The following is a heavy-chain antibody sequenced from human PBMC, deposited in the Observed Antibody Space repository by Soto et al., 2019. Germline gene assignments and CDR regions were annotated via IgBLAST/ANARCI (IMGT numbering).Heavy chain of an antibody. V-gene: IGHV3-74*01. CDR3: ARVGGGSGSFDY. Sequence: EVQLVESGGGLVQPGGSLRLSCGASGFTFSNYWMHWVRQAPGEGLVWVSRINGDGSFTRFADSVKGRFTISRDNAKNTLYLQMNSLGVDDTAVYYCARVGGGSGSFDYWGQGTLVTVSS. CDR1: GFTFSNYW. J-gene: IGHJ4*02. D-gene: IGHD3-10*01. CDR2: INGDGSFT.